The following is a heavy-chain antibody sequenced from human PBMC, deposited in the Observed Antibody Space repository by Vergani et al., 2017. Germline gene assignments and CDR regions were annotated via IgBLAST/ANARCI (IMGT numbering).Heavy chain of an antibody. Sequence: QVQLVQSGAEVKKPGASVKVSCKASGYTFTSYGISWVRQAPGQGLEGMGWISAYNGNTNYAQKLQGRVHMTTDTSTSTAYMELRSLRSDDTAVYYCAREMDLTMVYAMGGNHYYGMDVWGQGTTVTVSS. CDR2: ISAYNGNT. D-gene: IGHD2-8*01. CDR3: AREMDLTMVYAMGGNHYYGMDV. CDR1: GYTFTSYG. V-gene: IGHV1-18*01. J-gene: IGHJ6*02.